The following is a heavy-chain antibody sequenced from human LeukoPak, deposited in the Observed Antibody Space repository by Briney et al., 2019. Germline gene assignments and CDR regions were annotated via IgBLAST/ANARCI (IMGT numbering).Heavy chain of an antibody. J-gene: IGHJ4*02. CDR1: XXXXXXXX. CDR3: AKSPITSGSLYYSDY. D-gene: IGHD3-16*01. V-gene: IGHV3-23*01. CDR2: ISGSGGST. Sequence: GGSLRLSCAASXXXXXXXXXXXVXXXXXXXXXXVXXISGSGGSTFYADSVKGRFTISRDNSKSTLYLQMDSLRAEDTAVYYCAKSPITSGSLYYSDYWGQGTLVTVSS.